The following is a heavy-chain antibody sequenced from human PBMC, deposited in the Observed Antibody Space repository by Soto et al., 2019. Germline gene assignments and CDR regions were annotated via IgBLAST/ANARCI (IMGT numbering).Heavy chain of an antibody. Sequence: PGGSLRLSCAASGFTFNNYAMSWVRQAPGKGLEWVSAISGGGGSTYYADSVKGRFTIFRDISKNTLYLQMNSLRVEDTAVYFCAKGSGGNCYSAPDFWGQGTLVTVSS. J-gene: IGHJ4*02. CDR2: ISGGGGST. CDR1: GFTFNNYA. V-gene: IGHV3-23*01. CDR3: AKGSGGNCYSAPDF. D-gene: IGHD2-15*01.